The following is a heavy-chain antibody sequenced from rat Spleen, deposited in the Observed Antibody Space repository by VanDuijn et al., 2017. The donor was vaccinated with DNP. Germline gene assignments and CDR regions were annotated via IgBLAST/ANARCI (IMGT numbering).Heavy chain of an antibody. CDR3: ARGPNYGGYADYFDY. CDR1: GFNFNDHW. Sequence: EVKLVESGGGLVQPGRSLKLSCAASGFNFNDHWMGWVRQAPGKGLEWIGQINKDGSTITYIPSLKDKFTISRDNDQNTLYLQMSKLGSEDTAIYYCARGPNYGGYADYFDYWGQGVMVTVSS. CDR2: INKDGSTI. J-gene: IGHJ2*01. D-gene: IGHD1-11*01. V-gene: IGHV4-2*01.